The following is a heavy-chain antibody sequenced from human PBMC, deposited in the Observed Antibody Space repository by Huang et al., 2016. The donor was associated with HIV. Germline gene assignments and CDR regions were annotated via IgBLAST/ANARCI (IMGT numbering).Heavy chain of an antibody. CDR3: ARGFGINYNHEAFDV. J-gene: IGHJ3*01. V-gene: IGHV1-8*01. CDR2: MNPKSCNV. Sequence: QIQLAQSGAEVKKPGASVKVSCKASGYTFTNYDINWVRQACGQGLEWMGWMNPKSCNVGYTKKFQGSVAILRNSSINTSYLEVTSLTSEDTAVYYCARGFGINYNHEAFDVWGQGTMVTVSS. CDR1: GYTFTNYD. D-gene: IGHD3-10*01.